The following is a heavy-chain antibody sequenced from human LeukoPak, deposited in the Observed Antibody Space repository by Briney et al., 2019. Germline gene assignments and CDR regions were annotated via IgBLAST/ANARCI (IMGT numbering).Heavy chain of an antibody. Sequence: GGSLRLSCADSGFTFSSYAMSWVRQAPGKGLEWVSAISGSGGSTYYADSVKGRFTISRDNSKNTLYLQMNSLRAEDTAVYYCAKDPTLDYYDSSGYYSYFDYWGQGTLVTVSS. CDR2: ISGSGGST. CDR1: GFTFSSYA. J-gene: IGHJ4*02. D-gene: IGHD3-22*01. V-gene: IGHV3-23*01. CDR3: AKDPTLDYYDSSGYYSYFDY.